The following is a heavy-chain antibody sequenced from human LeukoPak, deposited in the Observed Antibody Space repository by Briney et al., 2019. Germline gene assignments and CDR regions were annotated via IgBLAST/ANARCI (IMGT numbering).Heavy chain of an antibody. D-gene: IGHD1-14*01. V-gene: IGHV4-59*12. Sequence: PSETLSLTCTVSGGSISSYYWSWIRQPPGKGLEWIGYIYYSGSTNYNPSLKSRVTISVDTSKNQFSLKLSSVTAADTAVYYCARAQYKLFDYWGQETLVTVSS. CDR3: ARAQYKLFDY. J-gene: IGHJ4*02. CDR1: GGSISSYY. CDR2: IYYSGST.